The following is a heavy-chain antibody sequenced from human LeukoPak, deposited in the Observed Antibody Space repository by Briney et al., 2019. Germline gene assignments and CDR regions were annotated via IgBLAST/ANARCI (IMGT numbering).Heavy chain of an antibody. V-gene: IGHV1-3*01. CDR2: INAGNGNT. Sequence: ASVKVSCKASGYTFTSYAMHWVRQAPGQRLEWMGWINAGNGNTKYSQKFQGRVTITRDTSASTAYMELSSLRSEDTAVYYCARGERITMVRGATYYYYYGMDVWGQGTTVTVSS. J-gene: IGHJ6*02. CDR1: GYTFTSYA. CDR3: ARGERITMVRGATYYYYYGMDV. D-gene: IGHD3-10*01.